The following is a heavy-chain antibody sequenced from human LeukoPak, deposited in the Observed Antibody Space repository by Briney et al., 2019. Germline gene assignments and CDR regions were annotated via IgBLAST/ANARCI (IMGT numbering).Heavy chain of an antibody. CDR2: IDPSGGTT. J-gene: IGHJ3*01. D-gene: IGHD3-10*01. CDR1: GYSFTSLY. V-gene: IGHV1-46*01. Sequence: ASVKVSCKASGYSFTSLYMHWVRQASGQPPEWMGAIDPSGGTTRYAQKFQGRITMTRDTSTSTVHLELSSLRYDDTAVYYCARDRARVGTKDDAFDVWGQGTVVIVSS. CDR3: ARDRARVGTKDDAFDV.